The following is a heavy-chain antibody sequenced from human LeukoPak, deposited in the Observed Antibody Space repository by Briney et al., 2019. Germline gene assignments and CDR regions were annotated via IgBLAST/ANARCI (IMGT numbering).Heavy chain of an antibody. CDR3: ARVWRDSSGYYIYYFDY. J-gene: IGHJ4*02. V-gene: IGHV4-59*01. CDR2: IYYSGST. Sequence: SETLSHTCTVSGGSISSYYWSWIRQPPGKGLEWIGYIYYSGSTNYNPSLKSRVTISVDTSKNQFSLKLSSVTAADTAVYYCARVWRDSSGYYIYYFDYWGQGTLVTVSS. CDR1: GGSISSYY. D-gene: IGHD3-22*01.